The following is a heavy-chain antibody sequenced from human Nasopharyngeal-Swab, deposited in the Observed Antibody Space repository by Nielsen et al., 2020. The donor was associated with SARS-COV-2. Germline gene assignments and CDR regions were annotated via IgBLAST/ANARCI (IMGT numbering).Heavy chain of an antibody. CDR3: ARDLVGFSNWLDP. Sequence: ASVKVSCKPSGYTFTTFAINWVRQAPGQGLEWMGMINPSDGDTTYAQKFQDRLTMARTTSTNTVYMELTSLTSEDTAVYFCARDLVGFSNWLDPWGQGTLVTVSS. V-gene: IGHV1-46*01. J-gene: IGHJ5*02. CDR2: INPSDGDT. D-gene: IGHD3-3*01. CDR1: GYTFTTFA.